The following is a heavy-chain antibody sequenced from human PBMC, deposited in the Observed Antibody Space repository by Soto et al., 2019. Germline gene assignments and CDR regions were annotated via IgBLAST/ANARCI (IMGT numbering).Heavy chain of an antibody. CDR1: GFTFSSYG. Sequence: LRLSCAASGFTFSSYGMHWVRQAPGKGLEWVAVISYDGSNKYYADSVKGRFTISRDNSKNTLYLQMNSLRAEDTAVYYCAKEGYDFWCVYLFDYWGQGTLVTVSS. CDR2: ISYDGSNK. V-gene: IGHV3-30*18. CDR3: AKEGYDFWCVYLFDY. D-gene: IGHD3-3*01. J-gene: IGHJ4*02.